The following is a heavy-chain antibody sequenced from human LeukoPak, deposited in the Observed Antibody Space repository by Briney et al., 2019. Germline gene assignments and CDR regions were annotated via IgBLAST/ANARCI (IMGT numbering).Heavy chain of an antibody. J-gene: IGHJ4*02. CDR3: ARYAWSLGPAPGTPLFDY. D-gene: IGHD6-13*01. CDR2: ISYDGTDK. CDR1: GFTFRDYA. V-gene: IGHV3-30-3*01. Sequence: GGSLRLSCTGFGFTFRDYAVSWVRQAPGKGLEWVALISYDGTDKYYANSVKGRFTISRDNSDNTLYLQVNSLRAEDTAVYYCARYAWSLGPAPGTPLFDYWGRGTLVTVSS.